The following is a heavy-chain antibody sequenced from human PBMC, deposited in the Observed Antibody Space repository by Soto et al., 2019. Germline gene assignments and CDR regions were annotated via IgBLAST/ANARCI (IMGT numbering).Heavy chain of an antibody. J-gene: IGHJ6*02. CDR2: IYYSGST. D-gene: IGHD3-10*01. CDR1: GGSISSSSYY. CDR3: VRPSVRGVRGSYYYYYGMDV. V-gene: IGHV4-39*01. Sequence: SETLSLTCTVSGGSISSSSYYWGWIRQPPGKGLEWIGSIYYSGSTYYNPSLKSRVTISVDTSKNQFSLKLSSVTAADTAVYYCVRPSVRGVRGSYYYYYGMDVWGQGTTVTVSS.